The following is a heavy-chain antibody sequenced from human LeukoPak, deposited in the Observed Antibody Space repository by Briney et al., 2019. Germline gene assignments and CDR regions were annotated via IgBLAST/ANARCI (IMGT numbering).Heavy chain of an antibody. Sequence: SQTLSLTCAISGDSVSSNSAAWNWIRQSPSRGLEWLGRTYYRSKWYNDYAVFVKSRITINPDTSKNQFSLQLNSVTPEDTAVYYCARDFARSEYSSSSGIDYWGQGTLVTVSS. J-gene: IGHJ4*02. V-gene: IGHV6-1*01. CDR1: GDSVSSNSAA. CDR3: ARDFARSEYSSSSGIDY. CDR2: TYYRSKWYN. D-gene: IGHD6-6*01.